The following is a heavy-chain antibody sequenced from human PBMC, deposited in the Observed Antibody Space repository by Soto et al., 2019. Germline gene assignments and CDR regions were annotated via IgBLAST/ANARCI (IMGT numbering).Heavy chain of an antibody. CDR1: GFTFSSYA. CDR2: TSISGGST. V-gene: IGHV3-23*01. J-gene: IGHJ5*02. Sequence: GGSLRLSCAASGFTFSSYAMSWVRQAPGKGLEWVSATSISGGSTYYAASVKGRFTISRDNSKNTLYLQMNSLRADDTALYYCAKGMNWELPLASWAQGTLVTVSS. D-gene: IGHD1-26*01. CDR3: AKGMNWELPLAS.